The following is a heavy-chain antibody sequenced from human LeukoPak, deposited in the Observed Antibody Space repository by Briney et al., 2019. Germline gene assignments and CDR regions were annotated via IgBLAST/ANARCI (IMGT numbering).Heavy chain of an antibody. J-gene: IGHJ4*02. CDR1: GFTFSSYS. CDR2: ISSSSSTI. CDR3: AREGTAAGLGAFDY. Sequence: GGSLRLSCAASGFTFSSYSMNWVRQAPGKGLEWVSYISSSSSTIYYADSVKGRFTISRDNSKNTLYLQMNSLRAEDTAVYYCAREGTAAGLGAFDYWGQGTLVTVSS. V-gene: IGHV3-48*01. D-gene: IGHD6-13*01.